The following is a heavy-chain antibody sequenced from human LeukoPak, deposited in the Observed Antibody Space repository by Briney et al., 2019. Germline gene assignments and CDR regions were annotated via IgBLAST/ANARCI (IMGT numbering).Heavy chain of an antibody. CDR3: ARDYYDSGGYHPFDY. J-gene: IGHJ4*02. V-gene: IGHV3-33*01. Sequence: PGGSLRLSCAASGFTFSSYGMHWVRQAPGKGLEWVAVIWYDGSNKYYADSVRGRFTISRDNSRNTLYLQMNSLRAEDTAVYYCARDYYDSGGYHPFDYWGQGTLVTVSS. CDR1: GFTFSSYG. D-gene: IGHD3-22*01. CDR2: IWYDGSNK.